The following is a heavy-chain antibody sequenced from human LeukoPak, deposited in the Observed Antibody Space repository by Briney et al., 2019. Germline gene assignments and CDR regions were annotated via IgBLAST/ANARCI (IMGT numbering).Heavy chain of an antibody. D-gene: IGHD1-26*01. CDR1: GGSISGYY. V-gene: IGHV4-59*08. CDR2: IYYSGST. Sequence: PSETLSLTCTVSGGSISGYYWSWIRQPPGKGLEWIGYIYYSGSTNYNPSLKSRVTISLDTSKNQFSLKLSSVTAADTAVYYCATTTSGGDAFDIWGQGTMVTVSS. CDR3: ATTTSGGDAFDI. J-gene: IGHJ3*02.